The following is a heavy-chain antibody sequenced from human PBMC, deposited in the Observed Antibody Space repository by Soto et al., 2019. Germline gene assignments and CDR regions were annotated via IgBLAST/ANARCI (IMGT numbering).Heavy chain of an antibody. V-gene: IGHV1-18*01. D-gene: IGHD1-26*01. CDR3: ARVWVGTTFAYYYGMDV. J-gene: IGHJ6*02. Sequence: QVQLVQSGAEVKKPGASVKVSCKASGYTFTTYGINWVRQAPGQGLEWMGWISAYNGNTNYAQTLQGRVTMTTDTSTSTAYMELRSLRSDDTAVEYCARVWVGTTFAYYYGMDVGGQGATGSVCS. CDR1: GYTFTTYG. CDR2: ISAYNGNT.